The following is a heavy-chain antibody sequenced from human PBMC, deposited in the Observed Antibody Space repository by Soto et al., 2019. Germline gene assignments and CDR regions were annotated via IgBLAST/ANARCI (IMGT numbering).Heavy chain of an antibody. J-gene: IGHJ6*02. CDR1: GFTLSNARMG. Sequence: QVTLKESGPVLVKPTETLTLTCTVSGFTLSNARMGVSWIRQPPGKALEWLAHSFSNDEKSYSTSLKSRLTISKDTSKSQVVLTMTNMDPVDTATYYCARTVASYYYYGMDVWGQGTTVTVSS. CDR2: SFSNDEK. CDR3: ARTVASYYYYGMDV. V-gene: IGHV2-26*01. D-gene: IGHD2-15*01.